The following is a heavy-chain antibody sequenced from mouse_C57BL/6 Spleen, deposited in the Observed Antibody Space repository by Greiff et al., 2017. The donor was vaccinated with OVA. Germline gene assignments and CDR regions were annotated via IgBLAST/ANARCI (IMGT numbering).Heavy chain of an antibody. Sequence: EVQLQQSGPELVKPGASVKISCKASGYTFTDYYMNWVKQSHGKSLEWIGDINPNNGGTSYNQKFKGKATLTVDKSSSTAYMELRSLTSEDSAVYYCATYSRLLLRYPFAYWGQGTLVTVSA. CDR1: GYTFTDYY. D-gene: IGHD1-1*01. J-gene: IGHJ3*01. V-gene: IGHV1-26*01. CDR3: ATYSRLLLRYPFAY. CDR2: INPNNGGT.